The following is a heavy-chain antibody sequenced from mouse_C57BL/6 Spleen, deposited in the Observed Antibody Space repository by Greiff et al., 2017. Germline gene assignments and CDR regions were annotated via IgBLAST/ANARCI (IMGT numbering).Heavy chain of an antibody. CDR2: INPNYGTT. J-gene: IGHJ2*01. Sequence: EVKLVESGPELVKPGASVKISCKASGYSFTDYNMNWVKQSNGKSLEWIGVINPNYGTTSYNQKFKGKATLTVDQSSSTAYMQLNSLTSEDSAVYYCAREGIYYDLPYYFDYWGQGTTLTVSS. V-gene: IGHV1-39*01. CDR1: GYSFTDYN. D-gene: IGHD2-4*01. CDR3: AREGIYYDLPYYFDY.